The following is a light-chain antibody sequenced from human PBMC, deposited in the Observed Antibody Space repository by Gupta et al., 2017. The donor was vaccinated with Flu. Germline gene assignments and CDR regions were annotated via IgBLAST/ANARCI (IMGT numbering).Light chain of an antibody. CDR3: LHTANASWA. J-gene: IGKJ1*01. CDR1: QSIINY. Sequence: DIQMTQSPSSLSASVGDRVTITCRASQSIINYLNWYQQKPGKAPILLIYNASSLQSGVPSKFSGSGSGTDFTLTISRLQPEDFAAYYCLHTANASWAFGQGTKVEVK. V-gene: IGKV1-39*01. CDR2: NAS.